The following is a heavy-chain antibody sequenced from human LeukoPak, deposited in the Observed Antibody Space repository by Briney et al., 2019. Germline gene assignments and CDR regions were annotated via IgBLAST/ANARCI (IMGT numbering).Heavy chain of an antibody. J-gene: IGHJ4*02. CDR2: IKNKADGGTR. CDR1: VFAFTNAW. CDR3: TTASYDYSDSSGYSFGGF. Sequence: PGGALRLSCAASVFAFTNAWMNWVPDAPGRRGGWVVRIKNKADGGTRTYGAPVRGRVTISRDDSKNMLYLQMISLKTEDTAVYYCTTASYDYSDSSGYSFGGFWGQGTLVTVSS. V-gene: IGHV3-15*01. D-gene: IGHD3-22*01.